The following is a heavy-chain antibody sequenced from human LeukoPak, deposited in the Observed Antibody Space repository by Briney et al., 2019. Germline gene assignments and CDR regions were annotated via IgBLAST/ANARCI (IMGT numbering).Heavy chain of an antibody. Sequence: PGESLRISCKGSGYSFTSYWISWVRQMPGKGLEWMGRIDPSDSYTNYRPSFQGHVTLSADKSISTAYLQWSSLKASDTAMYYCARPGGTIRKIDDAFDIWGQGTMVTVSS. CDR1: GYSFTSYW. CDR3: ARPGGTIRKIDDAFDI. J-gene: IGHJ3*02. V-gene: IGHV5-10-1*01. CDR2: IDPSDSYT. D-gene: IGHD3-3*02.